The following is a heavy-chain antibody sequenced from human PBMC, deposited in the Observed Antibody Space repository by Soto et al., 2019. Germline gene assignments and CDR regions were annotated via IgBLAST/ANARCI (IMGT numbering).Heavy chain of an antibody. CDR1: GFTFSSYA. J-gene: IGHJ3*02. CDR3: AKPSSQATWVRGIISDAFDI. CDR2: ISGSDDTT. V-gene: IGHV3-23*01. Sequence: PGGSLRLSCTASGFTFSSYAMSWVRQAPGKGLEWVAAISGSDDTTYYADSVKGRFTISRDNSKNTLYLQMNSLRAEDTAVYYCAKPSSQATWVRGIISDAFDIWGQGTMVTVSS. D-gene: IGHD3-10*01.